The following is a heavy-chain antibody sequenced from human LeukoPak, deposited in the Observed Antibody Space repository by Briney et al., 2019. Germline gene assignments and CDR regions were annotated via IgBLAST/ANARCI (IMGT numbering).Heavy chain of an antibody. D-gene: IGHD5-24*01. V-gene: IGHV4-59*12. CDR2: IYYSGST. CDR3: AREEMATQFGEMDY. CDR1: GGSISSYY. Sequence: SETLSLTCTVSGGSISSYYWSWIRQPPGKGLEWIGYIYYSGSTNYNPSLKSRVTISVDTSKNQFSLQLNSVTPEDTAVYYCAREEMATQFGEMDYWGQGTLVTVSS. J-gene: IGHJ4*02.